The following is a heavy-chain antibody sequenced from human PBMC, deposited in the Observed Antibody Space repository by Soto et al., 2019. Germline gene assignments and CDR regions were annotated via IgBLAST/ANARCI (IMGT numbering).Heavy chain of an antibody. J-gene: IGHJ4*02. D-gene: IGHD5-18*01. V-gene: IGHV3-11*03. CDR3: ARTRFSYGYGLDY. Sequence: GGSLRLSCAASGFTFSDYYMSWIRQAPGKGLEWVSYISSSSSYINYADSVKGRFTISRDNAKNSLYLQMNSLRAEDTAVYWCARTRFSYGYGLDYWGQGTLVTVSS. CDR2: ISSSSSYI. CDR1: GFTFSDYY.